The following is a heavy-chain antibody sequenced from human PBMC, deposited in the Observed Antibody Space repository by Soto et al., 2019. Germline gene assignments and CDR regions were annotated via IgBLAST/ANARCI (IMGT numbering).Heavy chain of an antibody. D-gene: IGHD3-22*01. J-gene: IGHJ3*02. CDR2: IYYSGST. CDR3: ARIGGWYDSSGYYWGFDAFDI. Sequence: PSETLSLTCTVSGGSIRVQSYYWTWIRQTPGKGLEWVGYIYYSGSTYYNPALKGRVTILVDTSKNQFSLRLSSVTAADTAVYYCARIGGWYDSSGYYWGFDAFDIWGQGTMVTVSS. V-gene: IGHV4-61*01. CDR1: GGSIRVQSYY.